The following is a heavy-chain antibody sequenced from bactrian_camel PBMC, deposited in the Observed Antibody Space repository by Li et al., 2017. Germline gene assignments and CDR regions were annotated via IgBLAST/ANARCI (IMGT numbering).Heavy chain of an antibody. CDR3: AAGINCLNTLPRAPADFDY. J-gene: IGHJ6*01. CDR1: WSTNSKYC. V-gene: IGHV3S42*01. D-gene: IGHD3*01. CDR2: IDDDGTA. Sequence: DVQLVESGGGSVQAGGSLNLSCAVVRSWSTNSKYCMAWFRQAPGKGREGVAGIDDDGTASYGNLVKGRFTISQDGARNFLYLLMNDLKPEDTAMYYCAAGINCLNTLPRAPADFDYRGQGTQVTVS.